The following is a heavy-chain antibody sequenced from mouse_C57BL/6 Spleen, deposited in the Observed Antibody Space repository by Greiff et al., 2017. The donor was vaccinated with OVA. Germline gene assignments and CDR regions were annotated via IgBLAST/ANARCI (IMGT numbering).Heavy chain of an antibody. D-gene: IGHD2-3*01. J-gene: IGHJ3*01. Sequence: EVKLVESGGGLVQPGGSMKLSCVASGFTFSNYWMNWVRQSPEKGLVWVAQIRLKSDISSTHSADSVKRWFTISRDDSKSSVYLQSNNLRAEDTGIYYCTYDGNYGAWFAYWGQGTLVTVSA. CDR1: GFTFSNYW. CDR2: IRLKSDISST. V-gene: IGHV6-3*01. CDR3: TYDGNYGAWFAY.